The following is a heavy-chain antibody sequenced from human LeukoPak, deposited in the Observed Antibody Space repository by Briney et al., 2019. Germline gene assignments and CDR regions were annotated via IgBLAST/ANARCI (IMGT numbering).Heavy chain of an antibody. CDR3: ARGRWNFGY. V-gene: IGHV4-4*02. J-gene: IGHJ4*02. Sequence: SGTLSLTCAVSGGSMSSTKWWSWVRQPPRKGLEWIGEIYHSGSTNYNPSLKSRLTISVDKSKNQVSLNLSSVTAADTAVYYCARGRWNFGYWGQGTLVTVSS. D-gene: IGHD4-23*01. CDR1: GGSMSSTKW. CDR2: IYHSGST.